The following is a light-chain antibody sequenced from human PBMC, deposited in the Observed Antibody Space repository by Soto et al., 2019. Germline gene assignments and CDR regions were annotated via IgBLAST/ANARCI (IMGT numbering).Light chain of an antibody. J-gene: IGKJ4*01. CDR3: QQRSNWPLT. CDR1: QSVSSY. Sequence: IVMTQSPATLSVSPGERATLSCRASQSVSSYLAWYQQKPGQAPRLLIYDASKRATGIPARFSGSGSGTDFILTVSSLEPEDFAVYYCQQRSNWPLTFGGGTKVDIK. CDR2: DAS. V-gene: IGKV3-11*01.